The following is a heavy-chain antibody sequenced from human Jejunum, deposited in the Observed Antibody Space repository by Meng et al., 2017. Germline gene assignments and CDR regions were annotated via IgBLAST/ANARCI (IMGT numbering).Heavy chain of an antibody. CDR1: GGSISSTIYY. V-gene: IGHV4-39*07. Sequence: SETLSLTCTVSGGSISSTIYYWGWIRQPPGKGLEWIGSIYYSGSTYYNPSLKSRVTISVDTSKNQFSLNLSSVTAADTAVYYCARDTSDNWGRFDYWGQGMLVTVSS. J-gene: IGHJ4*02. CDR2: IYYSGST. CDR3: ARDTSDNWGRFDY. D-gene: IGHD1-1*01.